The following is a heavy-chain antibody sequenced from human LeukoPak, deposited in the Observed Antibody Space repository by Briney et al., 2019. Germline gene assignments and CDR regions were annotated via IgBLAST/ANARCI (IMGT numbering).Heavy chain of an antibody. CDR2: IDHTGST. J-gene: IGHJ6*03. V-gene: IGHV4-59*01. D-gene: IGHD4-11*01. Sequence: SETLSLTCTVSDDSITMYYLTWIRQPPGKGLEWIGYIDHTGSTKFNPSLDGRVSISRDTSNNFFSLRLRSVTAADTAVYFCARGRVSSSTWYSTYYYFFYMDFWGKGTTVTVSS. CDR1: DDSITMYY. CDR3: ARGRVSSSTWYSTYYYFFYMDF.